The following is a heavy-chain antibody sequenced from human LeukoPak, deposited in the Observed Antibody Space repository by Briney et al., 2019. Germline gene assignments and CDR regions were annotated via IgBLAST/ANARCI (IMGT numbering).Heavy chain of an antibody. CDR1: GGSISSGGYP. CDR2: IYHSGST. CDR3: ARAGGDYYGMDV. V-gene: IGHV4-30-2*01. J-gene: IGHJ6*04. Sequence: SETLSLTCAVSGGSISSGGYPWSWLRQPPGTGLEWIGYIYHSGSTYYNPSLKSRVTISVDRSKNQFSLKLSSVTAADTAVYYCARAGGDYYGMDVWGKGTTVTVSS. D-gene: IGHD4-17*01.